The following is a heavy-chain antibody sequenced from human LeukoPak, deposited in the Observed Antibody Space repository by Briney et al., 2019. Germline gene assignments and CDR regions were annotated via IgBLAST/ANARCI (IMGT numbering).Heavy chain of an antibody. J-gene: IGHJ2*01. CDR3: SRDVNFLFFDV. CDR2: ISHDGTDT. CDR1: GFSFSSYM. D-gene: IGHD5-24*01. Sequence: GGSLRLSCAASGFSFSSYMMHWVRQAPGKGLTWVSRISHDGTDTNYADSVRGRFTISRDNARNTLYLQMNSLRDDDTAVYYCSRDVNFLFFDVWGRGTPVTVSS. V-gene: IGHV3-74*01.